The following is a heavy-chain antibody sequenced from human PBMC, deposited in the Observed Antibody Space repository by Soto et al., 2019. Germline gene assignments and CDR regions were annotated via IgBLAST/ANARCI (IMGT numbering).Heavy chain of an antibody. CDR2: IHYSGST. D-gene: IGHD6-6*01. J-gene: IGHJ4*02. Sequence: PSETLSLTCAVSGYSISSGSYWAWIRQPPGKGLEWLGTIHYSGSTYQNPPLKSRVTISVDTSKNQFSLKLSSVTAADTAVYYCARAVRHVFDYWGQGTLVTVSS. CDR1: GYSISSGSY. CDR3: ARAVRHVFDY. V-gene: IGHV4-38-2*01.